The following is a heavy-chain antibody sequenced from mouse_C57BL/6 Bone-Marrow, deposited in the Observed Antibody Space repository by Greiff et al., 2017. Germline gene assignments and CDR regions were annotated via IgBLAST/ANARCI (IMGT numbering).Heavy chain of an antibody. D-gene: IGHD3-1*01. CDR1: GFTFSDYG. J-gene: IGHJ4*01. Sequence: DVMLVESGGGLVQPGGSLKLSCAASGFTFSDYGMAWVRQAPRKGPEWVAFISNLAYSIYYADTVTGRFTISRENAKNTLYLEMSSLRSEDTAMYYCASISGGYAMDYWGQGTSVTVSS. CDR2: ISNLAYSI. CDR3: ASISGGYAMDY. V-gene: IGHV5-15*01.